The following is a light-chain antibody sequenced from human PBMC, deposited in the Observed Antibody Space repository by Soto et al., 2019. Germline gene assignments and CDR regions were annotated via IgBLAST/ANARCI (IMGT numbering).Light chain of an antibody. CDR3: HQTYSAPLT. Sequence: DIQMTQSPFSLPASVGDRVNITCRASQSISNYLNWYQQKPGRAPSLLIHGASSLQGGVPSRFSSSGSGTDFTLTISSLQPEDFTTYYCHQTYSAPLTFGGGTKVEI. V-gene: IGKV1-39*01. CDR2: GAS. CDR1: QSISNY. J-gene: IGKJ4*01.